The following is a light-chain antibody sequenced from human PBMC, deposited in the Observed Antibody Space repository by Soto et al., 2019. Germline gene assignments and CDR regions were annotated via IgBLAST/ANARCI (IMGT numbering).Light chain of an antibody. CDR2: DAS. CDR1: QSISTW. Sequence: DIQMTQSPSTLSASVGDRVTITCPASQSISTWLAWYQQKPGRAPNLLIYDASTLQSGVPSRFSGSGSGTELTLTITNLQPDDFATYYCQQYNSSPTFGQGTKVEVK. V-gene: IGKV1-5*01. J-gene: IGKJ1*01. CDR3: QQYNSSPT.